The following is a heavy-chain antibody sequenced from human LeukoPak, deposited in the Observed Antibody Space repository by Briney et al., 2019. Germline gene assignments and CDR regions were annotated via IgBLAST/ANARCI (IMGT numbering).Heavy chain of an antibody. CDR3: ARHCCSGPAKRVFDI. D-gene: IGHD2-15*01. Sequence: SETLSLTCAVYGGSFSGYYWSWIRQPPGKGLEWIGEINHSGSTNYNPSLKSRVTISVDTSKNQFSLRLGSVTAADTAVYHCARHCCSGPAKRVFDIWGQGTMVTVSS. V-gene: IGHV4-34*01. CDR2: INHSGST. J-gene: IGHJ3*02. CDR1: GGSFSGYY.